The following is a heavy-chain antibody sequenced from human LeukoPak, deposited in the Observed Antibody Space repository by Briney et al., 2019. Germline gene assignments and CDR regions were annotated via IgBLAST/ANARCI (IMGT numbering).Heavy chain of an antibody. CDR2: IRSKADSYAT. D-gene: IGHD3-22*01. V-gene: IGHV3-73*01. CDR1: GFTFSSSI. CDR3: TSLDGSAYSFDY. J-gene: IGHJ4*02. Sequence: GGSLRLSCAASGFTFSSSITHWVRQASGKGLAWVGRIRSKADSYATAYAASVKGRFTISRDDSKNTAYLQMNSLKTEDTAVYYCTSLDGSAYSFDYWGQGTLVTVSS.